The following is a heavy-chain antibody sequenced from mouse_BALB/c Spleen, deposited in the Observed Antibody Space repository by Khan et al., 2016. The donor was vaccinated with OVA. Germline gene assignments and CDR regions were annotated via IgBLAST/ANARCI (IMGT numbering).Heavy chain of an antibody. D-gene: IGHD2-10*01. J-gene: IGHJ4*01. CDR1: GYTFTNYG. CDR2: ISTYTGEP. Sequence: QIQLVQSGPELKKPGETVKISCKASGYTFTNYGMNWVKQSPGKALKWMGWISTYTGEPTYADDFKGRFAFSLETSASTAYLQINNLKTEDTATXFCARPPYFSYTLDYWGQGTSVTVSS. V-gene: IGHV9-3-1*01. CDR3: ARPPYFSYTLDY.